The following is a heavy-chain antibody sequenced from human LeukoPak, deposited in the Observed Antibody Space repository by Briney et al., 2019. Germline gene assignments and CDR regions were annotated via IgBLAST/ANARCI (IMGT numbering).Heavy chain of an antibody. V-gene: IGHV4-61*08. J-gene: IGHJ3*02. D-gene: IGHD3-10*01. CDR2: IYYSGST. CDR1: SGSISSGVYY. Sequence: SQTLSLTCPVSSGSISSGVYYWSWIRRPPGKGLEWIGYIYYSGSTNYNPSLKSRVTISVHTSKNQFSLKLSSVTAADTAVYYCARNDGSGSYYNVAFDIWGQGTMVTVSS. CDR3: ARNDGSGSYYNVAFDI.